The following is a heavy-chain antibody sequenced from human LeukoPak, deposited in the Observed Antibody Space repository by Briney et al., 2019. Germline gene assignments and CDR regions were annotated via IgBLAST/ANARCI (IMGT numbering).Heavy chain of an antibody. CDR2: ISSSYNYI. CDR1: GFTFSDYS. V-gene: IGHV3-21*01. CDR3: ARDLEDTQLFTDYFYGMDV. D-gene: IGHD1-1*01. J-gene: IGHJ6*02. Sequence: PGGSLRLSCAASGFTFSDYSMNWVRQAPGKGLEWVSSISSSYNYIYYADSVKGRFTISRDNAKNSLYLKMNSLRAEDTAVYYCARDLEDTQLFTDYFYGMDVWGQGTTVTVSS.